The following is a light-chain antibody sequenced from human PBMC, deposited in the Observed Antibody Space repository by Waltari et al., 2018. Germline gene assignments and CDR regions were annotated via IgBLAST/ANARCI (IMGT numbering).Light chain of an antibody. CDR3: QQSYTTPRTYRSPRT. J-gene: IGKJ1*01. V-gene: IGKV1-39*01. CDR2: ATA. CDR1: EGIGNR. Sequence: DIQLTQSPYSLSASVGDRVTITCRASEGIGNRLNWYHQRPGRATQLLIYATATLHTGVPSRCSGSGSGTEFTLTITSLQPEDFATYYCQQSYTTPRTYRSPRTFGLGTQVEIK.